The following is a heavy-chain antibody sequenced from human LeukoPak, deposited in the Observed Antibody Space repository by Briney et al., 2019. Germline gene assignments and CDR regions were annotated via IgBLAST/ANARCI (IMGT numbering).Heavy chain of an antibody. CDR1: GYTFNSYD. V-gene: IGHV1-18*01. J-gene: IGHJ3*02. D-gene: IGHD6-13*01. CDR3: ASVSSSWYGNAFDI. CDR2: ISAYNGST. Sequence: VASVKVSCKASGYTFNSYDITWVRQAPGQGLEWMGWISAYNGSTNYAQRLQDRVTMTRDTSTSTAYMELRSLRSGDTAVYYCASVSSSWYGNAFDIWGQGTMVTVSS.